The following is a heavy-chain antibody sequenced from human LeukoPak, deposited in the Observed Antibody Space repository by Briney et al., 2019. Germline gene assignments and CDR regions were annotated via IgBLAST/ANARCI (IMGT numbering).Heavy chain of an antibody. D-gene: IGHD1-26*01. J-gene: IGHJ6*04. CDR2: MHSVGTT. CDR1: GFTVNTNY. V-gene: IGHV3-53*01. Sequence: QSGGSLRLSCAASGFTVNTNYMSWVRQAPGKGLEWVSIMHSVGTTYYADSVKGRFTFSRDNSKNTLCLQMNNLRAEDTAVYYCARDGSSGRGYYYYYGMDVWGEGTTVTVSS. CDR3: ARDGSSGRGYYYYYGMDV.